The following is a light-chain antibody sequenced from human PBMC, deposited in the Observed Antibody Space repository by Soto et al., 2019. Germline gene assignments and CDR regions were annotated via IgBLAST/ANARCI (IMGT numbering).Light chain of an antibody. CDR2: EVN. V-gene: IGLV2-14*02. Sequence: QSVLTQSSSVSGSPGQSITISYAGTSRDVGVYNLVSWYQQLPGKAPKLIIYEVNERPSGVPDRFSGSKSGTSASLAISGLRSDDEADYYCATWDDSLTGHYVFGTGTKVTGL. J-gene: IGLJ1*01. CDR3: ATWDDSLTGHYV. CDR1: SRDVGVYNL.